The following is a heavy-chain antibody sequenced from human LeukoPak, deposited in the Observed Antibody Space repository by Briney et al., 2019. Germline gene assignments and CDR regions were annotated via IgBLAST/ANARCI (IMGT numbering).Heavy chain of an antibody. CDR1: GYTLTELS. D-gene: IGHD5-18*01. V-gene: IGHV1-24*01. Sequence: ASVKVSCKVSGYTLTELSMHWVRQAPGKGLEWMGGFDPEDGETIYAQKFQGRVTMTEDTSTDTAYMELSSLRSEDTAVYYCATRAGDSYGIVFDYWGQGTLVTVSS. CDR2: FDPEDGET. J-gene: IGHJ4*02. CDR3: ATRAGDSYGIVFDY.